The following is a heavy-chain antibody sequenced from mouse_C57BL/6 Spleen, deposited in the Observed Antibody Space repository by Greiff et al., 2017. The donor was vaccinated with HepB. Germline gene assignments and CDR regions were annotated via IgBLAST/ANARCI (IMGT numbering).Heavy chain of an antibody. J-gene: IGHJ3*01. D-gene: IGHD2-2*01. CDR2: INPNNGGT. CDR1: GYTFTDYN. Sequence: EVQLQQSGPELVKPGASVKMSCKASGYTFTDYNMHWVKQSHGKSLEWIGYINPNNGGTSYNQKFKGKATLTVNKSSSTAYMELRSLTSEDSAVYYCARGVAMVTTDWFAYWGQRTLVTVSA. V-gene: IGHV1-22*01. CDR3: ARGVAMVTTDWFAY.